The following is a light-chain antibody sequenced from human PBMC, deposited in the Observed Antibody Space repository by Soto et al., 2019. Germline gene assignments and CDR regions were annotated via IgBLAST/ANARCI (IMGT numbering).Light chain of an antibody. CDR2: AVT. Sequence: QSVLTQPASVSGSPGQSITISCTGTSSDIGDDNFVSWYQQHPGKAPQLFIYAVTHRPSGVSNRFSGSKSGNTASLTISDLQAEDEADYYCSSYPSTNLVLFGGGTKLTVL. CDR1: SSDIGDDNF. J-gene: IGLJ2*01. V-gene: IGLV2-14*03. CDR3: SSYPSTNLVL.